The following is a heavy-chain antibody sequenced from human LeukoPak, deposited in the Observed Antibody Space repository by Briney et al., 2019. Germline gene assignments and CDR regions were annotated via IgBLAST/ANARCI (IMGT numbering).Heavy chain of an antibody. CDR1: GFTFSSYA. Sequence: GGSLRLSCAASGFTFSSYAMSWVRQAPGRGLEWVSVISTGGGSTYYADSVKGRFTISRDNSKNTLYLQMNSLRAEDTAVYYCAKDHGTLIVVVSDYFDYWGQGTLVTVSS. CDR3: AKDHGTLIVVVSDYFDY. V-gene: IGHV3-23*01. CDR2: ISTGGGST. J-gene: IGHJ4*02. D-gene: IGHD3-22*01.